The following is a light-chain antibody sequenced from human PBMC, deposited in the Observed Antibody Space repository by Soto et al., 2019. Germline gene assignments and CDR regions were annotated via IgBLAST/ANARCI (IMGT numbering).Light chain of an antibody. CDR3: QQGHKWPLT. CDR2: GAS. CDR1: QSINSE. V-gene: IGKV3-15*01. J-gene: IGKJ2*01. Sequence: EIVMTQSPATLSLSPGERAALSCRASQSINSELAWYQQKPCQPPRLLIYGASTRATGVPARFTGSESGSEFTLTSSRLQSEDLAVYYCQQGHKWPLTFGQGTRLEI.